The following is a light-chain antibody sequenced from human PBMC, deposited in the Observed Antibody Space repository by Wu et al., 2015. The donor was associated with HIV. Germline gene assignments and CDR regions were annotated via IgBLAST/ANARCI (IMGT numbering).Light chain of an antibody. CDR3: QQLNSFPLT. J-gene: IGKJ5*01. CDR2: GAS. Sequence: IQLTQSPSSLSASIGDRVTITCRASQDIATYLAWYQQIPGKAPRVLIYGASTLQTGVSSRFSGSGSGAEFTLSISGLQREDFAVYYCQQLNSFPLTFGHGTRLEIK. CDR1: QDIATY. V-gene: IGKV1-9*01.